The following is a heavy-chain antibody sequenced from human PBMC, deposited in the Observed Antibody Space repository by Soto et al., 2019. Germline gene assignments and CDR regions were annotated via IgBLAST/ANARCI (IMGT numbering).Heavy chain of an antibody. D-gene: IGHD1-1*01. CDR2: TYYWSKWYK. CDR1: GDSDSSNSAA. V-gene: IGHV6-1*01. CDR3: AKGNWKLGYYGMDV. J-gene: IGHJ6*02. Sequence: PSQTLSLTCAISGDSDSSNSAAWNWIMQSPSRGLEWLGRTYYWSKWYKDYAVSVKSRITINPDTSKNQSYLQLNSVTPEDTAVYYCAKGNWKLGYYGMDVWGQGTTVTVSS.